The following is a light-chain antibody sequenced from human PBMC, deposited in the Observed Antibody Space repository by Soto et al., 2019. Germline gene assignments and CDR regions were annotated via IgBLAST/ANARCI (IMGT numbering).Light chain of an antibody. J-gene: IGKJ5*01. CDR3: QQYGSSPPFT. V-gene: IGKV3-20*01. Sequence: EIVLTQSPDTLSLSPVERATLSCRASQSVSSTYLAWYQQKPGQAPRLLIYGASSRATGIPDRFSGSGSGTDFTLTISRLEPEDFAVYYCQQYGSSPPFTFGQGTRLEIK. CDR1: QSVSSTY. CDR2: GAS.